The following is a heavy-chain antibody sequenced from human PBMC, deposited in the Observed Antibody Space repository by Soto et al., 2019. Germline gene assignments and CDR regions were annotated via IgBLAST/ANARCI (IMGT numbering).Heavy chain of an antibody. J-gene: IGHJ4*02. V-gene: IGHV4-61*01. CDR3: VRADYSNYDRFDY. Sequence: SETLSLTCTVSGGSVSSGSYYWSWIRQPPGKGLEWIGYIYYSGSTNYNPSLKSRVTISVDTSKNQFSLKLSSVTAADTAVYYCVRADYSNYDRFDYWGQGTLVTVSS. D-gene: IGHD4-4*01. CDR2: IYYSGST. CDR1: GGSVSSGSYY.